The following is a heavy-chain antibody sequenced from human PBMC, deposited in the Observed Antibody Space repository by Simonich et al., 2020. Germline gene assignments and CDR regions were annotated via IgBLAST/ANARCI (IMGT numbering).Heavy chain of an antibody. V-gene: IGHV3-15*01. CDR1: GFTFRKAG. D-gene: IGHD2-2*01. CDR3: TTEDCSSTSCPDY. Sequence: VQLVESGGGVVQPGRSLRLSCAASGFTFRKAGVSWVRKAPGRGRELVGSIKSKTDGWTTDYAAPVKGRFTISRDDSKNTLYLQMNSLNTEDTAVYYCTTEDCSSTSCPDYWGQGTLVTVSS. CDR2: IKSKTDGWTT. J-gene: IGHJ4*02.